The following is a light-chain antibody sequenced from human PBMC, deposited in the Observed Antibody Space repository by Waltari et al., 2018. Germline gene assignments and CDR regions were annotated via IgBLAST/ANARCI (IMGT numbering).Light chain of an antibody. V-gene: IGKV1-5*03. CDR2: KAS. Sequence: DIQMTQSPSTLSASVGDRVTITCRASQSISNWWAWYQQKPGKAPKLLIYKASTLESGVPSRFSGSGSGTEFTLTISSLQPDDFATYYCQQYNSYSLLTFGGGTKVEIK. CDR1: QSISNW. CDR3: QQYNSYSLLT. J-gene: IGKJ4*01.